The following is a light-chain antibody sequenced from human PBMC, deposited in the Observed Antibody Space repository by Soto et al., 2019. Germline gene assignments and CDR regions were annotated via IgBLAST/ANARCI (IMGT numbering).Light chain of an antibody. CDR3: QQRRNWPPLT. CDR2: DAS. CDR1: QNVDIY. Sequence: ETVLTQSPATLSLSPGERATLSCRASQNVDIYLAWYQQKPGQAPRLLIYDASHRATGVPPRFSGSGSGTDFTLTISSLEPVDFSLYYCQQRRNWPPLTFGQGTRLEIK. V-gene: IGKV3-11*01. J-gene: IGKJ5*01.